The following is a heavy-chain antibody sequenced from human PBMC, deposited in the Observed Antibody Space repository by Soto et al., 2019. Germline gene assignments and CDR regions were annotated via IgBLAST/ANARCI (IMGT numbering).Heavy chain of an antibody. D-gene: IGHD3-10*01. CDR2: ISSSGSTA. J-gene: IGHJ4*02. CDR1: GFTFSRFE. V-gene: IGHV3-48*03. CDR3: TRAAWFPYLSFY. Sequence: GSLRLSCAASGFTFSRFELHWVRQAPGKGLEWISYISSSGSTAYYASSVEGRFTISRDNANNSVYLQMDSLRAEDTALYYCTRAAWFPYLSFYWGQGALVTVSP.